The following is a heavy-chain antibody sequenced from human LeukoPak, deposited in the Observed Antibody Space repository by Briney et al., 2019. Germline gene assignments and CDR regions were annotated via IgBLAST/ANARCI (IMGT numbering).Heavy chain of an antibody. CDR1: GFTFSSYS. D-gene: IGHD3-22*01. Sequence: SGGSLRLSCAASGFTFSSYSMNWVRQAPGKGLEWVSSISSSSSYIYYADSVKGRFTISRDNAKNSLYLQMNSLRAEDTAVYYCGRDGVDYYDSLDAFDIWGRGTMVTVSS. CDR3: GRDGVDYYDSLDAFDI. J-gene: IGHJ3*02. V-gene: IGHV3-21*01. CDR2: ISSSSSYI.